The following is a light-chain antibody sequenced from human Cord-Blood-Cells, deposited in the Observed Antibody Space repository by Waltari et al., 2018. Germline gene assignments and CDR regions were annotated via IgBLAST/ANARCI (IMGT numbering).Light chain of an antibody. CDR2: EGS. CDR3: CSYAGSSTWV. CDR1: TSDVGIYTL. J-gene: IGLJ3*02. V-gene: IGLV2-23*01. Sequence: QSALTQPASVSGSPGQSITIPCTGTTSDVGIYTLVPWYQQPPGKAPKLMIYEGSKRPSGVSNRFSGSKSGNTASLTISGLQAEDEADYYCCSYAGSSTWVFGGGTKLTVL.